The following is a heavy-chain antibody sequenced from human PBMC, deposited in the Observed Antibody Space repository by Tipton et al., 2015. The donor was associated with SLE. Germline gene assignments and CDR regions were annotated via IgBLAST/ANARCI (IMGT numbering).Heavy chain of an antibody. Sequence: SLRLSCAASGFTFDDYAMHWVRQAPGKGLEWVSVISWNGGSTYYGDSVKGRFIISRDNSKNLLYLEMNSLKPEDTALYQCARGVCYSTNCLDYWGQGTLVTVSS. CDR1: GFTFDDYA. CDR3: ARGVCYSTNCLDY. CDR2: ISWNGGST. J-gene: IGHJ4*02. V-gene: IGHV3-43D*03. D-gene: IGHD2-2*01.